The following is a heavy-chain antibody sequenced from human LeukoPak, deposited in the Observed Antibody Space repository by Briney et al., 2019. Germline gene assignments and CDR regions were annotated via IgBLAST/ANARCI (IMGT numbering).Heavy chain of an antibody. Sequence: GGSLRLSCAAAGFTFSSYGMHWVRQAPGKGLEWVAVIWYDGSNKYYADSVKGRFTISRDNSKNTLYLQMNSLRAEDTAVYYCARTYGDYDLKGFDYWGQGTLVTVSS. CDR1: GFTFSSYG. D-gene: IGHD4-17*01. J-gene: IGHJ4*02. CDR2: IWYDGSNK. V-gene: IGHV3-33*01. CDR3: ARTYGDYDLKGFDY.